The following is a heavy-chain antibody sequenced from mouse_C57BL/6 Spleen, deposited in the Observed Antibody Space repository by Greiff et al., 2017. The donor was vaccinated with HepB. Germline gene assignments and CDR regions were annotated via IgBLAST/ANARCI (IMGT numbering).Heavy chain of an antibody. Sequence: QVQLQQPGAELVKPGASVKLSCKASGYTFTSYWMHWVKQRPGQGLEWIGMIHPNSGSTNYNEKFKSKATLTVDKSSSTAYMQLSSLTSEDSAVYYCARERGSGGYAMDYWGQGTSVTVSS. CDR2: IHPNSGST. CDR3: ARERGSGGYAMDY. CDR1: GYTFTSYW. D-gene: IGHD1-1*01. V-gene: IGHV1-64*01. J-gene: IGHJ4*01.